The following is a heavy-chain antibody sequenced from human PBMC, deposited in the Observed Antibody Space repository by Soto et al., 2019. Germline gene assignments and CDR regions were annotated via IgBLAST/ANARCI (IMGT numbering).Heavy chain of an antibody. Sequence: ASVKVSCKASGFTFTSSAVQWVRQARGQRLEWIGWIVVGSGNTNYAQKFQERVTITRDMSTSTAYMELSSLRSEDTAVYYCAAVVHYYGSGSYSIWGQGTLVTVSS. CDR2: IVVGSGNT. D-gene: IGHD3-10*01. J-gene: IGHJ4*02. V-gene: IGHV1-58*01. CDR1: GFTFTSSA. CDR3: AAVVHYYGSGSYSI.